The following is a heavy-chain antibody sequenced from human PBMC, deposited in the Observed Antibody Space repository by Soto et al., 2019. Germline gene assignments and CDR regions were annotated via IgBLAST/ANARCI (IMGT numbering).Heavy chain of an antibody. J-gene: IGHJ6*02. Sequence: GGFLRLSCAASGFTFSDYYMSWIRQAPGKGLEWVSYISSSGSTIYYADSVKGRFTISRDNAKNSLYLQMNSLRAEDTAVYYCARDLAEYSSSWYLGRRAYYYYGMDVWGQGTTVTVSS. CDR2: ISSSGSTI. CDR1: GFTFSDYY. CDR3: ARDLAEYSSSWYLGRRAYYYYGMDV. V-gene: IGHV3-11*01. D-gene: IGHD6-13*01.